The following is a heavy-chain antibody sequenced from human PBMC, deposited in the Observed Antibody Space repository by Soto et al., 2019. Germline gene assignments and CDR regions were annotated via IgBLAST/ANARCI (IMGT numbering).Heavy chain of an antibody. CDR3: QAEDGIRDVRSVSAFLLNRSSDL. D-gene: IGHD2-15*01. J-gene: IGHJ2*01. CDR2: ISYDGSNK. Sequence: PGKGLEWVVVISYDGSNKYDADSVKGRFTISRDNSKNTMYLQMNCLRAEDTAVFFFQAEDGIRDVRSVSAFLLNRSSDL. V-gene: IGHV3-30-3*01.